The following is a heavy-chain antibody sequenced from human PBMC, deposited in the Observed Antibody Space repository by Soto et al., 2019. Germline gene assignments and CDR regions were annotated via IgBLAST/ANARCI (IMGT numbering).Heavy chain of an antibody. CDR3: GKIKNLGGAYWGGGYLYLMDV. J-gene: IGHJ6*02. Sequence: PGGSLRLSCAASGLTFNSYAMSWVRQAPGKGLEWVSGISASGGTTYFADSVKGRFTISRDNSKNTLYLQMNSLRAGDTAVYYWGKIKNLGGAYWGGGYLYLMDVWGPGTTVTVSS. CDR2: ISASGGTT. D-gene: IGHD1-26*01. V-gene: IGHV3-23*01. CDR1: GLTFNSYA.